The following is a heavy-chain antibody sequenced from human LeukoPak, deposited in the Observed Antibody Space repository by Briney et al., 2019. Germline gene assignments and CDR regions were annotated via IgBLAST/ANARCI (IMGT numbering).Heavy chain of an antibody. CDR2: IKQDGNEQ. J-gene: IGHJ3*02. D-gene: IGHD1-26*01. CDR3: ARAVGTYYGIAFDS. V-gene: IGHV3-7*01. CDR1: GFTFSSHW. Sequence: GGSLRHSCAASGFTFSSHWMSWVRQAPGKGVEWVANIKQDGNEQYYVASVKGRFTISLDQDQNLPYVQMNNLRADDTAVHYCARAVGTYYGIAFDSCGEGTMVTVRS.